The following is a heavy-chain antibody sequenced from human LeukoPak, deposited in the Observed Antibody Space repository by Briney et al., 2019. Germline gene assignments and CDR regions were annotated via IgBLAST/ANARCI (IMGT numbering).Heavy chain of an antibody. Sequence: PSETLSLTCTVSSGSISGYYWSWIRQPPGEGLEWIGFIYYSGRTNYNPSLKSRVTISVDTSNNRFSLKVSSVTAADTAVYYCARYLNWGLDYWGQGSLVTVSS. V-gene: IGHV4-59*01. CDR3: ARYLNWGLDY. J-gene: IGHJ4*02. CDR2: IYYSGRT. CDR1: SGSISGYY. D-gene: IGHD3-16*01.